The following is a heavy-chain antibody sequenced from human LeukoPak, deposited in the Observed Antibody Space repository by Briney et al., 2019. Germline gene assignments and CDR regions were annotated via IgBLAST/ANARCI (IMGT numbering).Heavy chain of an antibody. CDR3: ARGSGIVGAYFYYYGMDV. Sequence: PSETLSLTCSISGGSMSRIYWTWIRQSPGKGLEWIGYVHNTGGTNYNPSLKSRVTIAVDTSKNQFSLKLSSVVAADTAVYYCARGSGIVGAYFYYYGMDVWGQGTTVTVSS. CDR2: VHNTGGT. J-gene: IGHJ6*02. D-gene: IGHD1-26*01. V-gene: IGHV4-59*01. CDR1: GGSMSRIY.